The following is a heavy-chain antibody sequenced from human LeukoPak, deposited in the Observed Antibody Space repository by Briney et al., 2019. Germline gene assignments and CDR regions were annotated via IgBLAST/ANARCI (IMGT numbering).Heavy chain of an antibody. V-gene: IGHV3-23*01. CDR1: GFTFSSYG. CDR2: IGGSGTRT. CDR3: AKAPVTSCRGAYCYPFDS. D-gene: IGHD2-21*01. Sequence: GGSLRLSCAASGFTFSSYGMSWVRQAPGKGLEGVSGIGGSGTRTYYADSVKGRFTISRDNSKNTLYLQMNSLRAEDAAVYFCAKAPVTSCRGAYCYPFDSWGQGTLVTVSS. J-gene: IGHJ4*02.